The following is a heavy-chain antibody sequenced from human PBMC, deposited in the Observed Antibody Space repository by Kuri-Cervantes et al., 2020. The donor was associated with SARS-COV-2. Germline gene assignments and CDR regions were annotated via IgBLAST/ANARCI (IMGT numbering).Heavy chain of an antibody. CDR3: AKEFLGKYDFWSGYRDALDI. V-gene: IGHV3-23*01. J-gene: IGHJ3*02. CDR1: GFTFSSYA. CDR2: ISGSGGST. D-gene: IGHD3-3*01. Sequence: GESLKISCAASGFTFSSYAMSWVRQAPGKGLEWVSAISGSGGSTYYADSVKGRFTISRDNSKNTLYLQMNSLRAEDTAVYYCAKEFLGKYDFWSGYRDALDIWGQGTMVTVSS.